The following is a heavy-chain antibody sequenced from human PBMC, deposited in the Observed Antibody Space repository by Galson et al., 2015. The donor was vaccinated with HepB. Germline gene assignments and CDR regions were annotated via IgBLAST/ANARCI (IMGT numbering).Heavy chain of an antibody. D-gene: IGHD5-12*01. CDR1: GFTVSSNY. CDR2: IYCGGST. V-gene: IGHV3-66*02. CDR3: ASDRLRVATIRDYYYYGMDV. J-gene: IGHJ6*02. Sequence: SLRLSCAASGFTVSSNYMSWVRQAPGKGLEWVPVIYCGGSTNYADSVKGRFTITRDNSTNTLYLQMNSLRAEDTAVYYCASDRLRVATIRDYYYYGMDVWGQGTTVTVSS.